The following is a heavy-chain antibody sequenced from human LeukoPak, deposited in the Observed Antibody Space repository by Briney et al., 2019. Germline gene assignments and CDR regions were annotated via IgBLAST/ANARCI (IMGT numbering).Heavy chain of an antibody. J-gene: IGHJ6*02. CDR1: GGSISSSSYY. V-gene: IGHV4-39*01. CDR3: ARQAMVRGVQYGMDV. D-gene: IGHD3-10*01. CDR2: IYYSGST. Sequence: PSETLSLTCTVSGGSISSSSYYWGWIRQPPGKGLEWIGSIYYSGSTYYNPSLKSRVTISVDTSKIQFSLKLGSVTAADTAVYYCARQAMVRGVQYGMDVWGQGTTVTVSS.